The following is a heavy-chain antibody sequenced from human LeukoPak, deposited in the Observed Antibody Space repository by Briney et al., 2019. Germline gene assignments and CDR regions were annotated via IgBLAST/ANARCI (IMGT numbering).Heavy chain of an antibody. V-gene: IGHV4-30-2*01. Sequence: PSETLSLTCSVSGGSIRSNGYYWSWIRQPPGKGLKWIGYIYHSGSTYYNPSLKSRVTISVDRSKNQFSLKLSSVTAADTAVYYCARGRYSSGGYFDYWAREPWSPSPQ. CDR1: GGSIRSNGYY. CDR3: ARGRYSSGGYFDY. J-gene: IGHJ4*02. D-gene: IGHD6-19*01. CDR2: IYHSGST.